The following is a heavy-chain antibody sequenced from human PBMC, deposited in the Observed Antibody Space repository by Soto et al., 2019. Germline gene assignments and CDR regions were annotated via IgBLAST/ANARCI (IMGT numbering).Heavy chain of an antibody. V-gene: IGHV4-31*01. D-gene: IGHD3-10*01. CDR1: CGSISSGGYY. CDR3: ERDGFGGCLYV. J-gene: IGHJ6*02. Sequence: QVQLQESVPGLVKPSQTLSLTCTVSCGSISSGGYYWSWIRQHPGKGLEWIGYIYYRGSTYYNPPIKSHVNLSVDASKKQFSLKPSSVTAADTAVYYGERDGFGGCLYVWGQVTTVTVSS. CDR2: IYYRGST.